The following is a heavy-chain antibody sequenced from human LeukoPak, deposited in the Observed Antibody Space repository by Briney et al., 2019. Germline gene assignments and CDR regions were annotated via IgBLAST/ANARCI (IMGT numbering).Heavy chain of an antibody. V-gene: IGHV3-23*01. Sequence: HTGGSLRLSCAASGFTFSSYAMSWVRQAPGKGLEWVSAISGSGGSTYYADSVKGRFTISRDNSKNTLYLQMNSLRAEDTAVYYCAKDPGYDSSGSFDYWGQGTLVTVSS. CDR2: ISGSGGST. CDR1: GFTFSSYA. CDR3: AKDPGYDSSGSFDY. J-gene: IGHJ4*02. D-gene: IGHD3-22*01.